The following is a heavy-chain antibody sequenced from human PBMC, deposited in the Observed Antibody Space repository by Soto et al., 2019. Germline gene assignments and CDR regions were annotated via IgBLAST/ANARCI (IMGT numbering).Heavy chain of an antibody. CDR2: ISAYNGNT. D-gene: IGHD2-2*01. J-gene: IGHJ4*02. CDR3: AIDPGYCSSTSCYGPFDY. CDR1: GYTFTSYG. Sequence: ASVKVSCKASGYTFTSYGISWVRQAPGQGLEWMGWISAYNGNTNYAQKHKGRVTMTTETSTSTAYMELRSLRSDDTAFYYCAIDPGYCSSTSCYGPFDYWGQGTLVTVSS. V-gene: IGHV1-18*01.